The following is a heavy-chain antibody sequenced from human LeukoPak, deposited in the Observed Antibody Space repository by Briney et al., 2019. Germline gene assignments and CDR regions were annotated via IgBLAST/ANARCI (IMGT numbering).Heavy chain of an antibody. CDR2: VDPEDGET. J-gene: IGHJ4*02. CDR1: GYTFTDYY. D-gene: IGHD2-2*01. V-gene: IGHV1-69-2*01. Sequence: ASVKISCKVSGYTFTDYYMHWVQQAPGKGLEWMGLVDPEDGETIYAEKFQGRVTITADTSTDTAYMELSSLRSEDTAVYYCAIVPQDIVVTPTAPSLDYWGPGSLVIVSS. CDR3: AIVPQDIVVTPTAPSLDY.